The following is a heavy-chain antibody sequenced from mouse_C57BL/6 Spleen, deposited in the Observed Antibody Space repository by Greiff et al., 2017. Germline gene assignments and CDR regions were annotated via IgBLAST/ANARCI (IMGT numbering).Heavy chain of an antibody. D-gene: IGHD4-1*01. J-gene: IGHJ1*03. CDR1: GFNIKDDY. CDR2: IDPENGDT. CDR3: TTAGTGWYFDV. Sequence: EVQLQESGAELVRPGASVKLSCTASGFNIKDDYMHWVKQRPEQGLEWIGLIDPENGDTEYASKFQGKATITADTSSNTAYLQLSSLTSEDTAVYYCTTAGTGWYFDVWGTGTTVTVSS. V-gene: IGHV14-4*01.